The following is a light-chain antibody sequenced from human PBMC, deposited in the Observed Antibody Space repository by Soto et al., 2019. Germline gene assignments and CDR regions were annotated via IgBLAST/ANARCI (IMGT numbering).Light chain of an antibody. CDR2: GAS. V-gene: IGKV3-15*01. CDR1: QSVSSN. J-gene: IGKJ2*01. CDR3: QQYNNWPPDT. Sequence: EIVMTQSPATLSVSPGERATLSCRASQSVSSNVAWYQQKPGQAPRLLIYGASTRATGIPARFSGSGSGTEVTLTISSLQSEDFAVYYCQQYNNWPPDTFGQGTKLEIK.